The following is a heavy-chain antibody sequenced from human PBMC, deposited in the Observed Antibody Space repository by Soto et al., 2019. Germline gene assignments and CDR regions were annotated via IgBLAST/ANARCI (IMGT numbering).Heavy chain of an antibody. CDR2: IYSSGST. J-gene: IGHJ5*02. D-gene: IGHD3-10*01. V-gene: IGHV4-30-4*01. CDR3: ARRVTGGGERFDP. CDR1: GASVSSGDYY. Sequence: QVQLQESGPGLVEPSQTLSLTCTVSGASVSSGDYYWTWIRQPPGKGLEWIGYIYSSGSTNYNPSLRSRVTMSKDTSKNQFPLKLSSVTAADTAVYHCARRVTGGGERFDPWGQGTLVTVSS.